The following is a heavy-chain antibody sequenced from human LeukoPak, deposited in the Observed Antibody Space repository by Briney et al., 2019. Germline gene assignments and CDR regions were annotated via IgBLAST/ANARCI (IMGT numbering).Heavy chain of an antibody. CDR2: ISAYNGNT. J-gene: IGHJ6*03. V-gene: IGHV1-18*01. CDR3: ARGGPYSSSWYGYYYYMDV. CDR1: GYTFTSYG. Sequence: ASVKVSCKASGYTFTSYGISWVRQAPGQGLEWMGWISAYNGNTNYAQKLQGRVTMTTDTSTSTAYMELRSLRSDDTAVYYCARGGPYSSSWYGYYYYMDVWGKGTTVTISS. D-gene: IGHD6-13*01.